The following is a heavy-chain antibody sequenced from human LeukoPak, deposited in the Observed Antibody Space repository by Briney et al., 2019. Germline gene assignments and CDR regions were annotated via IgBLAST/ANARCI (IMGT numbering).Heavy chain of an antibody. CDR2: ISGSGGST. V-gene: IGHV3-23*01. D-gene: IGHD1-26*01. Sequence: PGGCLRLSCAASGFTFSSYGMSWVRQAPGKGLEWVSAISGSGGSTYYADSVKGRFTISRDNSKNTLYLQMNSLRAEDTAVYYCAKGSGSYRYYFDYWGQGTLVTVSS. CDR3: AKGSGSYRYYFDY. CDR1: GFTFSSYG. J-gene: IGHJ4*02.